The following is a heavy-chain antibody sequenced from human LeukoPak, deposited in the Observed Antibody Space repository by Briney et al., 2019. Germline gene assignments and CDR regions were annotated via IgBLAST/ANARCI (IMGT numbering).Heavy chain of an antibody. CDR3: ARGGYDILTGYYYASFDY. J-gene: IGHJ4*02. V-gene: IGHV1-8*01. Sequence: GASVKVSCKASGYTFTSYDINWVRQATGQGLEWMGWMNPNSGNTGYAQKFQGRVTMTRNTSISTAYMELSSLRSEDTAVYYCARGGYDILTGYYYASFDYWGQGTLVTVSS. CDR2: MNPNSGNT. CDR1: GYTFTSYD. D-gene: IGHD3-9*01.